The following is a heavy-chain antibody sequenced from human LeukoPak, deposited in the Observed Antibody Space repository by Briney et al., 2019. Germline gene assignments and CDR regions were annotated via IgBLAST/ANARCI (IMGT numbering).Heavy chain of an antibody. Sequence: PSQTLSLTCTVSGGSISSGDYYWGWIRQPPGTGLEWIGYIYYSGSTYYNPSLKSRVTIPVDTSKNQFSLKLSSVTAADTAVYYCARTAYGSGSYYKGPNAFDIWGQGTMVTVSS. CDR3: ARTAYGSGSYYKGPNAFDI. J-gene: IGHJ3*02. V-gene: IGHV4-30-4*08. CDR2: IYYSGST. CDR1: GGSISSGDYY. D-gene: IGHD3-10*01.